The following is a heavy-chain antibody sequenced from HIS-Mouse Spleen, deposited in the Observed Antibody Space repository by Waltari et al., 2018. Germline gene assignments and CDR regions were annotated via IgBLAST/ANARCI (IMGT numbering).Heavy chain of an antibody. CDR1: GGSISSSSYY. CDR3: AREIPYSSSWYDWYFDL. Sequence: QLQLQESGPGLVKPSETLSLTCTVSGGSISSSSYYWGWIRQPPGKGLEWIGSIYYSGRNYTNPALKGRVTISVDTSKNQFSRKLSSVTAADSAVYYCAREIPYSSSWYDWYFDLWGRGTLVTVSS. CDR2: IYYSGRN. J-gene: IGHJ2*01. V-gene: IGHV4-39*07. D-gene: IGHD6-13*01.